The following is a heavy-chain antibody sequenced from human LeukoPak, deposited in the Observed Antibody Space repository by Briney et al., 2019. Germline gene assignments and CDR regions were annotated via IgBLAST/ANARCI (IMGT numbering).Heavy chain of an antibody. V-gene: IGHV3-66*01. CDR1: GFTASSNY. J-gene: IGHJ4*02. Sequence: GGSLRLSCPASGFTASSNYMSWVRQAPGKGLEWVGVIYSGGSTYYADSVKGRFTISRDNSKNTLYLQMNSLRAEDTAVYYCARDRDARDYYGSGSYNWGQGTLVTVSS. CDR3: ARDRDARDYYGSGSYN. D-gene: IGHD3-10*01. CDR2: IYSGGST.